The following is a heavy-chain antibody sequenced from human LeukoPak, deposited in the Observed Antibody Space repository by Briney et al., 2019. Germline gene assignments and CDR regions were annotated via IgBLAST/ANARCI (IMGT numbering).Heavy chain of an antibody. J-gene: IGHJ4*02. D-gene: IGHD4-17*01. CDR1: GFTFRSYS. Sequence: GGSLRLSCAASGFTFRSYSMNWVRQAPGQGLEGVSYISSSSSTIHYAGSVKGRFIISRDNAKNSLYLQMNSLRAEDTAVYYCARTTVTWFGLDYWGQGTLVTVSS. CDR2: ISSSSSTI. V-gene: IGHV3-48*01. CDR3: ARTTVTWFGLDY.